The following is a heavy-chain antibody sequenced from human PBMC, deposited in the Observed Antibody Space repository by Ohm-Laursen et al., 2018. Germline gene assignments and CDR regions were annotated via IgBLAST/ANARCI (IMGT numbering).Heavy chain of an antibody. Sequence: SLRLSCAASGFTFDDYAMHWVRQAPGKGLEWVSGISWNSGSIGYADSEKGRFTISRDNAKNSLYLQMNSLRAEDTALYYCAKDMNGGSYYYYGMDVWGQGTTVTVSS. D-gene: IGHD1-26*01. CDR1: GFTFDDYA. V-gene: IGHV3-9*01. CDR3: AKDMNGGSYYYYGMDV. CDR2: ISWNSGSI. J-gene: IGHJ6*02.